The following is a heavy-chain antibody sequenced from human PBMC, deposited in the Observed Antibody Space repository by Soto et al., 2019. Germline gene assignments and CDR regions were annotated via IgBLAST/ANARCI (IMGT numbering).Heavy chain of an antibody. CDR3: ARLPAVSGSVAWFDP. CDR2: LHHSGTT. V-gene: IGHV4-59*08. CDR1: GGSIKSFY. J-gene: IGHJ5*02. D-gene: IGHD3-10*01. Sequence: SETLSLTCTVSGGSIKSFYWTWIRLSPGMGLEWIAYLHHSGTTKYNPSLKSRATISVDTSKNQLFLTLESVTAADTALYFCARLPAVSGSVAWFDPWGQGTLVTVSS.